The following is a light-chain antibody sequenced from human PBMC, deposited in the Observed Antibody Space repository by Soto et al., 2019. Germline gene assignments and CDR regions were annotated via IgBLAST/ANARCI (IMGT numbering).Light chain of an antibody. CDR3: SSYTSSSTLYV. CDR2: DVS. J-gene: IGLJ1*01. CDR1: SSDVGAYNY. Sequence: QSALTQPASVSGSPGQSITISCTGTSSDVGAYNYVSWYQQHPGKAPKVMIHDVSNRPSGVSNRFSGSKSGNTASLTISGLQAEDEADYYCSSYTSSSTLYVFGTETKVTV. V-gene: IGLV2-14*03.